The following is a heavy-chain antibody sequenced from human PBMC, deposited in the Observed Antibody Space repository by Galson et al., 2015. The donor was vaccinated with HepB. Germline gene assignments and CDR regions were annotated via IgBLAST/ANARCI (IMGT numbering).Heavy chain of an antibody. CDR3: AKGNGDFLSMDV. CDR1: GFTFSSYW. Sequence: SLRLSCAASGFTFSSYWMHWVRQAPGKGLVWVSRINSDGSSTSYADSVKGRFTISRDNAKNTLYLQMNSLRAEDTAVYYCAKGNGDFLSMDVWGQGTTVTVSS. D-gene: IGHD4-17*01. V-gene: IGHV3-74*01. CDR2: INSDGSST. J-gene: IGHJ6*02.